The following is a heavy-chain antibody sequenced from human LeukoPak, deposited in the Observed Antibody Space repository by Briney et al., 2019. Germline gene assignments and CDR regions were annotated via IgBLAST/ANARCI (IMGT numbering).Heavy chain of an antibody. CDR3: ARGVGATSH. CDR1: GFSFNSDW. V-gene: IGHV4-34*01. CDR2: MNHSGST. Sequence: GSLRLSCAASGFSFNSDWMDWVRQPPGKGLEWIGEMNHSGSTNYNPSLKSRVTISVDTSKNQFSLKLSSVTAADTAVYYCARGVGATSHWGQGTLVTVPS. D-gene: IGHD1-26*01. J-gene: IGHJ4*02.